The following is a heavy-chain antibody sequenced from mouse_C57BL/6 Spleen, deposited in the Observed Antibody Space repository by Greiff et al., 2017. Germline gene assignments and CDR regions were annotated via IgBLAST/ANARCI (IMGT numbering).Heavy chain of an antibody. CDR2: ISGGGGNT. D-gene: IGHD1-1*01. V-gene: IGHV5-9*01. J-gene: IGHJ4*01. Sequence: EVQRVESGGGLVKPGGSLKLSCAASGFTFSSYTMSWVRQTPEKRLEWVATISGGGGNTYYPDSVKGRFTISRDNAKNTLYLQMSSLRSEDTALYYCARGFDYYGSSYNAMDYWGQGTSVTVSS. CDR3: ARGFDYYGSSYNAMDY. CDR1: GFTFSSYT.